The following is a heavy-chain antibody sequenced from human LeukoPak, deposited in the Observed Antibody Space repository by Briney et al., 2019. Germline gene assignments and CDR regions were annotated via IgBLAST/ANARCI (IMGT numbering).Heavy chain of an antibody. J-gene: IGHJ4*02. CDR3: ARDPPGQWLVFDY. CDR1: GGSFSGYY. Sequence: PSETLSLTCAVYGGSFSGYYWSWIRQPPGKGLEWIGYIYYSGSTNYNPSLKSRVTISVDTSKNQFSLKLSSVTAADTAVYYCARDPPGQWLVFDYWGQGTLVTVSS. CDR2: IYYSGST. D-gene: IGHD6-19*01. V-gene: IGHV4-59*01.